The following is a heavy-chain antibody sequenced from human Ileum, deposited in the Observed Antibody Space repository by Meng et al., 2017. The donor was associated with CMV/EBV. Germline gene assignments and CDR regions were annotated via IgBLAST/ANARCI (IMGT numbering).Heavy chain of an antibody. J-gene: IGHJ4*02. CDR2: ISSSGSTI. CDR3: ARVMGYCSGGSCYSDYFDY. V-gene: IGHV3-11*01. Sequence: FSDYYMSWIRQDPGKGLEWVSYISSSGSTIYYADSVKGRFTISRDNAKNSLYLQMNSLRAEDTAVYYCARVMGYCSGGSCYSDYFDYWGQGTLVTVSS. CDR1: FSDYY. D-gene: IGHD2-15*01.